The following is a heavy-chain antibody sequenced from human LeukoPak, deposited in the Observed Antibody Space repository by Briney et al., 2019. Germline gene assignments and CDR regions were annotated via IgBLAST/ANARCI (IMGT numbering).Heavy chain of an antibody. D-gene: IGHD5/OR15-5a*01. V-gene: IGHV3-23*01. CDR1: GFTFATYA. CDR3: AKHPVSGNFDS. Sequence: GGSLRLSCVASGFTFATYAMSWVRQAPGKGLEWVSAINANGIGTFYADSVKGRFTISRDNSKNTLFLQMDSLGAEDTALYYCAKHPVSGNFDSWGQGTLVTVSS. J-gene: IGHJ4*02. CDR2: INANGIGT.